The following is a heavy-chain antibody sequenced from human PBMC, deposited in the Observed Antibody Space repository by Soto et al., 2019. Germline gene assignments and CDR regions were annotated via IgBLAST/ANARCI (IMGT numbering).Heavy chain of an antibody. Sequence: GGSLRLSCAASGFTFSSHAMHWVRQAPDKGLEWVALISYDGSSKYYADSVRGRFTISRDNSKNTLYLQMNSLRTEDTAIYYCARVFITLIALNWLDPWGQGTLVTVSS. J-gene: IGHJ5*02. CDR1: GFTFSSHA. V-gene: IGHV3-30-3*01. CDR2: ISYDGSSK. CDR3: ARVFITLIALNWLDP. D-gene: IGHD3-22*01.